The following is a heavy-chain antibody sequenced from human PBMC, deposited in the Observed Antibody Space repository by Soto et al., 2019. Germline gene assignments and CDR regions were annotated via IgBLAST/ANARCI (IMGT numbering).Heavy chain of an antibody. J-gene: IGHJ6*02. Sequence: PGGSLRLSCAASGFTFRSYWMHWVRQAPGKGLVWVSRIKSDGSITSYADSVKGRFTISRDNANNTLYLQMKSLRDEDTAIYYCARDHILTGYYAYYYGLDVWGQGTTVTVSS. CDR1: GFTFRSYW. V-gene: IGHV3-74*01. CDR2: IKSDGSIT. D-gene: IGHD3-9*01. CDR3: ARDHILTGYYAYYYGLDV.